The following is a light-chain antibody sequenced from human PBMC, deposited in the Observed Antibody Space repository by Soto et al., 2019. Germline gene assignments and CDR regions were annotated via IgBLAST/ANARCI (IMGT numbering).Light chain of an antibody. CDR3: SSYTTSRTWV. J-gene: IGLJ3*02. Sequence: QSALTQPASVSGSPGQSITISCTGTSSDVGGYNYVSWYQQHPGKAPKVIIYEVSHRPSGVSNRFSGSKSGSTASLTISGLHTEDEADYYCSSYTTSRTWVFGGGTKVTVL. V-gene: IGLV2-14*01. CDR2: EVS. CDR1: SSDVGGYNY.